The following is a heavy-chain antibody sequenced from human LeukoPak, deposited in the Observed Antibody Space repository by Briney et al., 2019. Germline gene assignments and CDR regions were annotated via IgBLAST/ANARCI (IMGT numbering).Heavy chain of an antibody. CDR3: ARHPSDIVVVPAALNWFDP. Sequence: NPSETLSLTCTVSGGSISSSSYYWGWIRQPPGKGLEWIGSIYYSGSTYYNPSLKSRVTISVVTSKNQFSLKLSSVTAADTAVYYCARHPSDIVVVPAALNWFDPWGQGTLVTVSS. J-gene: IGHJ5*02. D-gene: IGHD2-2*01. CDR2: IYYSGST. V-gene: IGHV4-39*01. CDR1: GGSISSSSYY.